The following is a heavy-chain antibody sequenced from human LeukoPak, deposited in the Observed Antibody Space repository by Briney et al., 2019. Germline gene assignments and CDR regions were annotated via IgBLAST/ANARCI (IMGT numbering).Heavy chain of an antibody. D-gene: IGHD4-17*01. CDR3: ARVLSGDYHLYFDY. CDR1: GGSFSGYY. J-gene: IGHJ4*02. V-gene: IGHV4-31*11. Sequence: SETLSLTCAVYGGSFSGYYWSWIRQHPGKGLEWIGYIYYGGSTYYNPSLKSRVTISVDTSKNQFSLKLSSVTAADTAVYYCARVLSGDYHLYFDYWGQGTLVTVSS. CDR2: IYYGGST.